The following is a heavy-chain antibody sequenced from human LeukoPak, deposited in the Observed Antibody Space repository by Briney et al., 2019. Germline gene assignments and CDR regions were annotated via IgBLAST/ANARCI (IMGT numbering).Heavy chain of an antibody. Sequence: PGGSLRLSCAASGFTFSSYWMSWVRQAPGKGLEGVANIKQDGSEKYYVDSVKGRFTISRDNAKNSLYLQMNSLRAEDTAVYYCARMGYYYDSSGWEAYWGQGTLVTVFS. V-gene: IGHV3-7*01. CDR1: GFTFSSYW. J-gene: IGHJ4*02. CDR2: IKQDGSEK. CDR3: ARMGYYYDSSGWEAY. D-gene: IGHD3-22*01.